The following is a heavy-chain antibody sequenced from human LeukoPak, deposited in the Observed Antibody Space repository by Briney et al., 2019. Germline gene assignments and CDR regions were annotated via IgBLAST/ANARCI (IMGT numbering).Heavy chain of an antibody. D-gene: IGHD3-22*01. J-gene: IGHJ3*02. CDR2: ISGGGDGT. CDR3: AKDIRSGYYGVFDI. V-gene: IGHV3-23*01. Sequence: GGSLRLSCAASGFTFGDTWMNWVRQAPGKGLEWVSAISGGGDGTYYADSVKGRFTISRDNSKNTLYLQMNSLRAEDTAVYYCAKDIRSGYYGVFDIWGQGTMVTVSS. CDR1: GFTFGDTW.